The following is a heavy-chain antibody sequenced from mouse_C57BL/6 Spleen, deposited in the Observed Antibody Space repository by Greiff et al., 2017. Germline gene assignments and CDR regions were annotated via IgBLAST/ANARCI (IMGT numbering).Heavy chain of an antibody. V-gene: IGHV1-80*01. J-gene: IGHJ3*01. CDR1: GYAFSSYW. CDR3: ARDGGSSYVGFAY. CDR2: IYPGDGDT. Sequence: VQGVESGAELVKPGASVKISCKASGYAFSSYWMNWVKQRPGKGLEWIGQIYPGDGDTNYNGKFKGKATLTADKSSSTAYMQLSSLTSEDSAVYFCARDGGSSYVGFAYWGQGTLVTVSA. D-gene: IGHD1-1*01.